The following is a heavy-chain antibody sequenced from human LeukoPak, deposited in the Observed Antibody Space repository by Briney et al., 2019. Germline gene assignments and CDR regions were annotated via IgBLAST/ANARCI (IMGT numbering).Heavy chain of an antibody. CDR1: GYTSTGYY. CDR2: INPNSGGT. D-gene: IGHD6-13*01. J-gene: IGHJ6*03. V-gene: IGHV1-2*02. Sequence: ASVKVSCKASGYTSTGYYMHWVRQAPGQGLEWMGWINPNSGGTNYAQKFQGRVTMTRDTSISTAYMELSRLRSDDTAVYYCARDTLRGIAAAGMRYYYYYMDVWGKGTTVTVSS. CDR3: ARDTLRGIAAAGMRYYYYYMDV.